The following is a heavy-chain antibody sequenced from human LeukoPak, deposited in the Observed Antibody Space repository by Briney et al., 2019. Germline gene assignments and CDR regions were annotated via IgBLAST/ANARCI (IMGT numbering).Heavy chain of an antibody. CDR3: ARAALWEPLQFDP. D-gene: IGHD1-26*01. Sequence: SETLSLTCTVSGGSIRNYHWSWIRQSPGRQLEWIGYIYSSGSTNYTPSLRCRVTMSVDTSSNQFSLELSSVTAADTAVYYCARAALWEPLQFDPWGPGTLVTVSS. J-gene: IGHJ5*01. V-gene: IGHV4-59*01. CDR1: GGSIRNYH. CDR2: IYSSGST.